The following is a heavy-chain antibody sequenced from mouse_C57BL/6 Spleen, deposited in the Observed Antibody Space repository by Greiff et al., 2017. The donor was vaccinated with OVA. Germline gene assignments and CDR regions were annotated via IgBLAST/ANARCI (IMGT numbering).Heavy chain of an antibody. V-gene: IGHV3-1*01. J-gene: IGHJ3*01. CDR1: GYSITSGYD. CDR3: ASGGRGAWFAY. Sequence: EVKLQESGPGMVKPSQSLSLTCTVTGYSITSGYDWHWIRHFPGNKLEWMGYISYSGSTNYNPSLKSRISITHDTSKNHFFLKLNSVTTEDTATYYCASGGRGAWFAYWGQGTLVTVSA. D-gene: IGHD1-1*01. CDR2: ISYSGST.